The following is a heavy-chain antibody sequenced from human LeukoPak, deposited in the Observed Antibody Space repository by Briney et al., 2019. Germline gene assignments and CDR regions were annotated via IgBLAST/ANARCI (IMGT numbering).Heavy chain of an antibody. Sequence: SVKVSCKASGGTFSSYAISWVRQAPGQGLQWMGGIIPIFGTANYAQKFQGRVTITADESTSTAYMELSSMRSEDTAVYYCARPRRYCSTTSCYTGHDAFDIWGQGTMVTVSS. D-gene: IGHD2-2*02. CDR1: GGTFSSYA. V-gene: IGHV1-69*13. J-gene: IGHJ3*02. CDR3: ARPRRYCSTTSCYTGHDAFDI. CDR2: IIPIFGTA.